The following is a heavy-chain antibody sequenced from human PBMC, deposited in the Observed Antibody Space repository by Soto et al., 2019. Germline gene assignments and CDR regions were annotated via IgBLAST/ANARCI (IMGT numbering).Heavy chain of an antibody. D-gene: IGHD1-26*01. Sequence: GESLKISCAASGFTFSSYWMSWVRQAPGKGLEWVANIKQDGSEKYYVDSVKGRFTISRDNAKNSLYLQMNSLRAEDTAVYYCARGRWELNDAFDIWGQGTMVTVSS. J-gene: IGHJ3*02. CDR1: GFTFSSYW. CDR3: ARGRWELNDAFDI. V-gene: IGHV3-7*03. CDR2: IKQDGSEK.